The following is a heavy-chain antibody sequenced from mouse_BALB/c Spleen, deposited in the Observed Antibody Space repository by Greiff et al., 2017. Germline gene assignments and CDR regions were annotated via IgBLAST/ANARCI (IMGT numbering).Heavy chain of an antibody. V-gene: IGHV6-6*02. D-gene: IGHD2-4*01. J-gene: IGHJ1*01. Sequence: EVKVEESGGGLVQPGGSMKLSCVASGFTFSNYWMNWVRQSPEKGLEWVAEIRLKSNNYATHYAESVKGRFTISRDDSKSSVYLQMNNLRAEDTGIYYCTRITTTYFDVWGAGTTVTVSS. CDR1: GFTFSNYW. CDR3: TRITTTYFDV. CDR2: IRLKSNNYAT.